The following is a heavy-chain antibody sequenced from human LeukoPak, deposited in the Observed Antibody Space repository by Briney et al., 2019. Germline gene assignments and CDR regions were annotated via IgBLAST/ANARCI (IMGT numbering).Heavy chain of an antibody. CDR2: INHSGST. D-gene: IGHD1-20*01. J-gene: IGHJ6*03. CDR1: GGPFSGYY. Sequence: SETLSLTCAVYGGPFSGYYWSWIRQPPGKGLEWIGEINHSGSTNYNPSLKSRVTISVDTSKNQFSLKLSSVTAADTAVYYCARGGHNWNYYYYMDVWGKGTTVTVSS. V-gene: IGHV4-34*01. CDR3: ARGGHNWNYYYYMDV.